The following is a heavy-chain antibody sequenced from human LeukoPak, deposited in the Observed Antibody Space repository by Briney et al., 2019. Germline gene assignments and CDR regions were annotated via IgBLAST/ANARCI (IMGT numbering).Heavy chain of an antibody. CDR3: ARFIVVVPAANGVDYDGMDV. J-gene: IGHJ6*02. CDR1: GSTFTSYD. V-gene: IGHV1-8*01. D-gene: IGHD2-2*01. Sequence: ASVKLCCKASGSTFTSYDINWGREATGPGLEWMGWLNPNSGNAGSEQKFTGRGTMTRNTFISTAYMEMSSLRSEDTTVYYCARFIVVVPAANGVDYDGMDVWGQGTMVTVSS. CDR2: LNPNSGNA.